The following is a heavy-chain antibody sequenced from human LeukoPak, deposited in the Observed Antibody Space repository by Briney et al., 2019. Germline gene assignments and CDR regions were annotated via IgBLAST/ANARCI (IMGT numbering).Heavy chain of an antibody. Sequence: SLRLSCAASGFTFDDYAMHWVRQAPGKGLEWVSGISWNSGSIGYADSVKGRFTISKDNAKNSLYLQMNSLRAEDTAVYYCARDGIYSRGFDYWGQGTLVTVSS. V-gene: IGHV3-9*01. CDR3: ARDGIYSRGFDY. J-gene: IGHJ4*02. CDR1: GFTFDDYA. D-gene: IGHD5-12*01. CDR2: ISWNSGSI.